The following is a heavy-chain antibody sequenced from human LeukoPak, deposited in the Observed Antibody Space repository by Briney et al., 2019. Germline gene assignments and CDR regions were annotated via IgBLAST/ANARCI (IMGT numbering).Heavy chain of an antibody. CDR2: IYTNGHT. CDR1: GGSMSNYH. D-gene: IGHD3-22*01. J-gene: IGHJ4*02. CDR3: ARDHVVVGSTTSFFDY. Sequence: SETLSLSCTVSGGSMSNYHWTLIRQPPGEGLEWIGRIYTNGHTNYSPSLRSRVTMSVDTSKNQFSLKVRFVTAADTAVYFCARDHVVVGSTTSFFDYWGQGILVTVSS. V-gene: IGHV4-4*07.